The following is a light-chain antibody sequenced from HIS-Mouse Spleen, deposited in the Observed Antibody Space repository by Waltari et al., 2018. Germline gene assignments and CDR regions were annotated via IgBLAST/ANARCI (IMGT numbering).Light chain of an antibody. V-gene: IGLV1-47*01. CDR3: AAWDDSLSGPV. Sequence: QSVLTQPPSASGTPGQRATIPCSGSSSNIVSNYVYWYQQLPGTPPKLLIYRNNQRPSGVPDRFSGSKSGTSASLAISGLRSEDEADYYCAAWDDSLSGPVFGGGTKLTVL. CDR2: RNN. CDR1: SSNIVSNY. J-gene: IGLJ3*02.